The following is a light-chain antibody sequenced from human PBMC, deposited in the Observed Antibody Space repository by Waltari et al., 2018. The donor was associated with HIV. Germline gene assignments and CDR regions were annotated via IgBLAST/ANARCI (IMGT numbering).Light chain of an antibody. J-gene: IGKJ5*01. CDR3: QQDYSTPIT. CDR1: QSVLYSSNNKNY. CDR2: WAS. V-gene: IGKV4-1*01. Sequence: DIVMTQSPDSLAVSLGERATINCKSSQSVLYSSNNKNYLAWYQQKPGQPPKLLIYWASTRESGVPDRFSGSGCGTDFTLTNSSLQAEDVAVYYCQQDYSTPITFGQGTRLEIK.